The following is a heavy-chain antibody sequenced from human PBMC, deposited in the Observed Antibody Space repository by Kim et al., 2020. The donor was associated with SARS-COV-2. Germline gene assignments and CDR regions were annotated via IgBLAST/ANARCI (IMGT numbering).Heavy chain of an antibody. CDR3: ARDIWGPEYYGDYPGNDY. CDR1: GFTFSSYG. Sequence: GGSLRLSCAASGFTFSSYGMHWVRQAPGKGLEWVAVIWYDGSNKYYADSVKGRFTISRDNSKNTLYLQMNSLRAEDTAVYYCARDIWGPEYYGDYPGNDYWGQGTLVTVSS. V-gene: IGHV3-33*01. D-gene: IGHD4-17*01. CDR2: IWYDGSNK. J-gene: IGHJ4*02.